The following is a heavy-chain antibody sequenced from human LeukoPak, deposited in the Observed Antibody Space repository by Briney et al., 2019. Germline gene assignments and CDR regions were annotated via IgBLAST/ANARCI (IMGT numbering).Heavy chain of an antibody. V-gene: IGHV3-30*18. CDR2: ISYDGSNK. CDR1: GFTFSSYG. CDR3: AKDDGALVYYGMDV. Sequence: GGSLRLSCAASGFTFSSYGMHWVRQAPGKGLEWVAVISYDGSNKYYADSVKGRFTISRDNSKNTLYLQMNSLRAEDTAVYYCAKDDGALVYYGMDVWGQGTTVTVSS. J-gene: IGHJ6*02. D-gene: IGHD4-17*01.